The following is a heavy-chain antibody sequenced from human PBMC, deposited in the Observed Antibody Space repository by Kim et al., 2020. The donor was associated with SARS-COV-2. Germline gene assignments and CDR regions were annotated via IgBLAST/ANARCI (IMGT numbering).Heavy chain of an antibody. CDR3: ARSSSTSCPSYYMDV. Sequence: GGSLRLSCAASGFTFSTYWMYWVRQAPGKGLVWVSRINSDGSSTNYADSVKGRFTISRDNAKNTLYLQMNSLRAEDTAVYYCARSSSTSCPSYYMDVWGKGTTATVSS. D-gene: IGHD2-2*01. CDR1: GFTFSTYW. V-gene: IGHV3-74*01. J-gene: IGHJ6*03. CDR2: INSDGSST.